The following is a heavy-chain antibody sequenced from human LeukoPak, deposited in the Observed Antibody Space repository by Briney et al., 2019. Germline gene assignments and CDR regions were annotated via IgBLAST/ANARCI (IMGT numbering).Heavy chain of an antibody. V-gene: IGHV3-74*01. CDR3: VSFYETY. CDR2: INSDGSWT. J-gene: IGHJ4*02. Sequence: QSGGSLRLSCVASGNYWMHWVRQAPGKGLVWVSHINSDGSWTSYADSVKGRFTISKDNAKNTVYLQMNSLRAEDTAVYYCVSFYETYWGRGTLVTVS. D-gene: IGHD2/OR15-2a*01. CDR1: GNYW.